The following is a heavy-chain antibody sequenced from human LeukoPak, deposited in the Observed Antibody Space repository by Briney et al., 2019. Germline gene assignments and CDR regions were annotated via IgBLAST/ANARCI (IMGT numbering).Heavy chain of an antibody. CDR2: IYSGGST. D-gene: IGHD3-22*01. V-gene: IGHV3-53*01. Sequence: GGSLRLSCAASGFTVSSNYMSWVRQAPGKGLEWVSVIYSGGSTYYADSVKGRFTISRDNSKNTLYLQMNSLRAEDTAVYYCAREAVKNRFDPWGQGTLVTVSS. J-gene: IGHJ5*02. CDR3: AREAVKNRFDP. CDR1: GFTVSSNY.